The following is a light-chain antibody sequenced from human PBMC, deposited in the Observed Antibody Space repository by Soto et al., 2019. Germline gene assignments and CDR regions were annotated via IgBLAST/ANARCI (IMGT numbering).Light chain of an antibody. CDR2: EVS. CDR1: SNDVGGYAY. J-gene: IGLJ2*01. CDR3: SSYTGDTTPV. V-gene: IGLV2-14*01. Sequence: QSALTQPASVSGSPGPSITISCTGTSNDVGGYAYVSWYQQYPGKAPKLVISEVSNRPSGVSHRFSGSRSGNTASLTISGRQAEDETDYYCSSYTGDTTPVFGGGTKVTVL.